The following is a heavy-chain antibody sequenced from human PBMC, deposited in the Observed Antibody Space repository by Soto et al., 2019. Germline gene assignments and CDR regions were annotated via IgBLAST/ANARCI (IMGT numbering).Heavy chain of an antibody. V-gene: IGHV1-69*12. D-gene: IGHD3-10*01. CDR2: IIPIFGTA. J-gene: IGHJ4*02. CDR3: ARGGAYYYGSGSRGDYFDY. CDR1: GGTFSSYA. Sequence: QVQLVQSGAEVKKPGSSVKVSCKASGGTFSSYAISWVRQAPGQGLEWMGGIIPIFGTANYAQKFQGRVTITADESTSTAYMELSSLRSEDTAVYYCARGGAYYYGSGSRGDYFDYWGQGTLVTVSS.